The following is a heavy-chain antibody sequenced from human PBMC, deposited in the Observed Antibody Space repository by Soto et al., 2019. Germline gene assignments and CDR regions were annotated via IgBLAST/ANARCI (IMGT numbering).Heavy chain of an antibody. CDR3: VRGGHGSGSYLGSS. CDR1: GFTFTTYW. Sequence: GGSLRLSCVASGFTFTTYWMSWVRQAPGKGLEWVANIRQDGGAQYYVDSVKGRFTISRDNAKSSVYLQMDSLRVEDTAVYYCVRGGHGSGSYLGSSWGQGXLVTVSS. D-gene: IGHD3-10*01. J-gene: IGHJ5*02. CDR2: IRQDGGAQ. V-gene: IGHV3-7*03.